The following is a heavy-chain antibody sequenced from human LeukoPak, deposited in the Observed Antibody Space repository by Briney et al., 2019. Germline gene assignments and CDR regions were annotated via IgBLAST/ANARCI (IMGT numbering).Heavy chain of an antibody. D-gene: IGHD6-13*01. CDR3: AKDQEVAAAGTWGSIDY. CDR1: GFTFGSYG. J-gene: IGHJ4*02. V-gene: IGHV3-30*18. CDR2: ISHDGSNK. Sequence: GRSLRLSCAASGFTFGSYGMHWVRQAPGKGLEWVAVISHDGSNKYYADSVKGRFTISRDNSKNTLNLQTNSLRAEDTAAYYCAKDQEVAAAGTWGSIDYWGQGTLVTVSS.